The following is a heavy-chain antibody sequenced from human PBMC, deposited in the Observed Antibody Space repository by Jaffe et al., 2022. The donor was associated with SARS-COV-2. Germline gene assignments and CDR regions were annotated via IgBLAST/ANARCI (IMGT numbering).Heavy chain of an antibody. Sequence: QLQLQESGPGLVKPSETLSLTCTVSGGSISSREYYWGWIRQPPGKGLEWIGTIYDRGSTYYNPSLKSRVTISVDTSKNQFSLKLSSVTAADTAVYYCARRGNSYAIFDYWGQGALVTVSS. D-gene: IGHD3-16*01. J-gene: IGHJ4*02. CDR2: IYDRGST. CDR3: ARRGNSYAIFDY. CDR1: GGSISSREYY. V-gene: IGHV4-39*01.